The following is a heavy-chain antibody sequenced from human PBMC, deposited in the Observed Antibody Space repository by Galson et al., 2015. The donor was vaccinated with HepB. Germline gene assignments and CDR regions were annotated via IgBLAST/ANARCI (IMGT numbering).Heavy chain of an antibody. CDR1: GFSLNTRGIF. CDR3: GRMRLPNYGMDV. J-gene: IGHJ6*02. CDR2: FDWDGAT. Sequence: PALVKPTQTLTLTCTFSGFSLNTRGIFMGWFRQPPGKALEWLARFDWDGATYYNTSLKARLTVSKDTSRNQVVLTMANVAPEDTGTYYCGRMRLPNYGMDVWGQGTTVTVSS. V-gene: IGHV2-70*11.